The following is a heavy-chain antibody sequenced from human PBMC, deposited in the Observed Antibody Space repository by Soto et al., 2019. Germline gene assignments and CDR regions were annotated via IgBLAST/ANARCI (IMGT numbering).Heavy chain of an antibody. CDR1: GYTFTSYG. V-gene: IGHV1-18*04. D-gene: IGHD3-16*02. Sequence: ASVKVSCKASGYTFTSYGISWVRQAPGQGLEWMGWISAYNGNTNYAQKLQGRVTMTTDTSTSTAYMELRSLRSDDTAVYYCARGVSTAESYYDYVWGSYRYTSRAFDIWGQGTMVTASS. CDR2: ISAYNGNT. J-gene: IGHJ3*02. CDR3: ARGVSTAESYYDYVWGSYRYTSRAFDI.